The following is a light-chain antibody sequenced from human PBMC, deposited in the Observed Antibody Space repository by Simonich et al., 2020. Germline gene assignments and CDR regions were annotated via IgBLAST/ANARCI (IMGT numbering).Light chain of an antibody. CDR2: KDS. J-gene: IGLJ3*02. CDR3: YSAADNNWV. V-gene: IGLV3-27*01. Sequence: SYELTQPSSVSVSPGQTARITCSGDVLAKKDARWVQQKPGQAPVLVIYKDSERPSGIPERFSGSSSGTTVTLTISGAQVEDEADYYCYSAADNNWVFGGGTKLTVL. CDR1: VLAKKD.